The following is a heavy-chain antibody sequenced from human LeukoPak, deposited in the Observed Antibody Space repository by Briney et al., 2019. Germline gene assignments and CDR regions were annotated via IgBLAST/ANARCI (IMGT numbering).Heavy chain of an antibody. D-gene: IGHD6-6*01. CDR1: GYTFTSYY. J-gene: IGHJ3*02. CDR3: ARAASIAATRGAFDI. Sequence: GASVKVSCKASGYTFTSYYMHWVRQAPGQGLEWMGIINPSGGSTSYAQKFQGRVTMTTDTSTSTAYMELRSLRSDDTAVYYCARAASIAATRGAFDIWGQGTMVAVSS. V-gene: IGHV1-46*01. CDR2: INPSGGST.